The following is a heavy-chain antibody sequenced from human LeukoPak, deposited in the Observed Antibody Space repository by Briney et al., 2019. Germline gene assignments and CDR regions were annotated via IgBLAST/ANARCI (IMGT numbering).Heavy chain of an antibody. D-gene: IGHD2-15*01. J-gene: IGHJ5*02. Sequence: GGSLRLSCAASGFTFDDYTMHWVRQAPGKGLEWVSLISWDGGSTYYADSVKGRFTISRDNSKNSLYLQMNSLRTEDTALYYCAKEYCSGGSCYSDHWFDPWGQGTLVTVSS. CDR1: GFTFDDYT. V-gene: IGHV3-43*01. CDR3: AKEYCSGGSCYSDHWFDP. CDR2: ISWDGGST.